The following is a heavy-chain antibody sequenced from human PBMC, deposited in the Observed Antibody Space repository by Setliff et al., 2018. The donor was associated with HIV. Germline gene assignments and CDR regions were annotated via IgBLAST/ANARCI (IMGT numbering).Heavy chain of an antibody. Sequence: PSETLSLTCTVSGGSISSSSDYWGWIRQPPGKGLEWIGYIYYSGSTYYNPSLKSRITISVDTSKNQFSLKLSSVTATDTAVSYCAREFCSAGSCYSGRWGQGMLVTVSS. V-gene: IGHV4-39*02. CDR2: IYYSGST. D-gene: IGHD2-15*01. CDR1: GGSISSSSDY. CDR3: AREFCSAGSCYSGR. J-gene: IGHJ4*02.